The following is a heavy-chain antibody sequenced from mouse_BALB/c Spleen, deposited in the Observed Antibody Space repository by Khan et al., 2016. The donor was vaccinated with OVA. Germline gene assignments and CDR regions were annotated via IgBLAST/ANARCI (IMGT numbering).Heavy chain of an antibody. D-gene: IGHD2-14*01. CDR2: INPSNGYT. J-gene: IGHJ3*01. V-gene: IGHV1-4*01. CDR3: VRDGAYHRNDGWFAY. Sequence: QVHVKQSGAELARPGASVKMSCKASGYTFTSYTIHGIKKRPGQGLEWIGYINPSNGYTNYNQKFKDKATLTTDKSSTTAYLQLSSLTSDDSAVYNCVRDGAYHRNDGWFAYWGQGTLVTVSA. CDR1: GYTFTSYT.